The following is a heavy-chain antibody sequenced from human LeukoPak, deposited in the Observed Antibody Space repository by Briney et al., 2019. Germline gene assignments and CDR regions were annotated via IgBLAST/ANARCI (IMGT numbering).Heavy chain of an antibody. D-gene: IGHD3-22*01. Sequence: SVKVSCKASGGTFSGSGVSWVRQSPGQGLEWMGGIIPIFGTSNYAQKFQGRVTITADESTSTAYMELTSLRSDDTAIYYCARDAAIVDSRGYYLLWWGQGTLVTVSS. V-gene: IGHV1-69*13. CDR1: GGTFSGSG. CDR3: ARDAAIVDSRGYYLLW. CDR2: IIPIFGTS. J-gene: IGHJ4*02.